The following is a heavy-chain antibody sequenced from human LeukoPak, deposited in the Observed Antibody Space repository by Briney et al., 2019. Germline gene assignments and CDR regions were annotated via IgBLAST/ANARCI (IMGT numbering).Heavy chain of an antibody. J-gene: IGHJ4*02. CDR1: GGSFSGYY. Sequence: SETLSLTCAVYGGSFSGYYWSWIRQPPGKGLEWIGEINHSGSTNYNPSLKSRVTISVDTSKNQFSLKLSSVTAADTAVYYCARRGYDILTGYYPFDYWGQGTLVTVSS. D-gene: IGHD3-9*01. CDR2: INHSGST. V-gene: IGHV4-34*01. CDR3: ARRGYDILTGYYPFDY.